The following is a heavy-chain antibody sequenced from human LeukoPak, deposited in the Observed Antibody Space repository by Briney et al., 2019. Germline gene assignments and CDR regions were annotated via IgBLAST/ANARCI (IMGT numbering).Heavy chain of an antibody. J-gene: IGHJ4*02. V-gene: IGHV3-23*01. CDR1: GFTFSSYA. CDR2: ISGSGGGT. D-gene: IGHD3-10*01. Sequence: GGSLRLSCAASGFTFSSYAMSWVRQAPGKGLEWVSAISGSGGGTYYADSVKGRFTISRDNSKNTLYLQMNSLRAEDTAVYYCAKKDGNYYGSGSLDYWGQGTLVTVSS. CDR3: AKKDGNYYGSGSLDY.